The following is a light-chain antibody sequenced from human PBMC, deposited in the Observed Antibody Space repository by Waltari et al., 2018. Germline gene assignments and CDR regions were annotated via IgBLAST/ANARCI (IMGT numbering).Light chain of an antibody. Sequence: SFELTQPPSVPVSPGETASITCPGDKWGDKYVSWYQHKPGQSPVLLIYQDNMRPSGIPERFSGSNSGNTATLTISGTQAMDEADYYCQAWHTTTFVLFGGGTKLTVL. CDR1: KWGDKY. V-gene: IGLV3-1*01. CDR3: QAWHTTTFVL. CDR2: QDN. J-gene: IGLJ2*01.